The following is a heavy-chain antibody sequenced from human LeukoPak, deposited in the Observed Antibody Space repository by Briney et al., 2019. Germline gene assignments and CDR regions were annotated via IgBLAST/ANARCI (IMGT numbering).Heavy chain of an antibody. V-gene: IGHV1-69*04. CDR3: AREGDCSSTSCHA. CDR2: IIPILGIA. D-gene: IGHD2-2*01. CDR1: GGTFSSYA. Sequence: ASVKVSCKASGGTFSSYAISWVRQAPGQGLEWMGRIIPILGIANYAQKFRGRVTTTADKSTSTAYMEMSSLRSEDTAVYYCAREGDCSSTSCHAWGQGSLVTVSS. J-gene: IGHJ4*02.